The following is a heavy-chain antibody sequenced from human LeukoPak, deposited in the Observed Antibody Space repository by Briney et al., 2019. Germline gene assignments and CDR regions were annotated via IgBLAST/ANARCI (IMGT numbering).Heavy chain of an antibody. D-gene: IGHD2-15*01. V-gene: IGHV4-59*01. CDR2: IYYSGST. CDR1: GGSISSYY. CDR3: ARGALVVVAANYFDY. J-gene: IGHJ4*02. Sequence: PSETLSLTCTVSGGSISSYYWSWIRQPPGKGLEWIGYIYYSGSTNYNPSPKSRVTISVDTSKNQFSLKLSSVTAADTAVYYCARGALVVVAANYFDYWGQGTPVTVSS.